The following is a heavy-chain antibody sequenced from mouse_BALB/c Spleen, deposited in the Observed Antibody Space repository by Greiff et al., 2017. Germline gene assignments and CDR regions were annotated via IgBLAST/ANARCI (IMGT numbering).Heavy chain of an antibody. CDR2: IWWDDDK. CDR3: ARIDSSGSAWFAY. Sequence: QVQLKESGPGLLQPSQTLSLTCSFSGFSLSTSGMGVGWIRQPSGKGLEWLAHIWWDDDKRYNPALKSRLTISKDTSSNQVFLKIASVDTADTATYYCARIDSSGSAWFAYWGQGTLVTVSA. CDR1: GFSLSTSGMG. V-gene: IGHV8-8*01. J-gene: IGHJ3*01. D-gene: IGHD3-1*01.